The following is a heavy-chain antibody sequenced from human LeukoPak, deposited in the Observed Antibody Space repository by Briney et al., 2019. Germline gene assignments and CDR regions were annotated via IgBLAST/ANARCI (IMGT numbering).Heavy chain of an antibody. CDR3: AKEDIVVVPAALLGAFDI. Sequence: PGGSLRLSCAASGFTFGSYGMHWVRQAPGKGLEWVAVISYDGSNKYYADSVKGRFTISRDNSKNTLYLQMNSLRAEDTAVYYRAKEDIVVVPAALLGAFDIWGQGTMVTVSS. CDR1: GFTFGSYG. V-gene: IGHV3-30*18. CDR2: ISYDGSNK. D-gene: IGHD2-2*01. J-gene: IGHJ3*02.